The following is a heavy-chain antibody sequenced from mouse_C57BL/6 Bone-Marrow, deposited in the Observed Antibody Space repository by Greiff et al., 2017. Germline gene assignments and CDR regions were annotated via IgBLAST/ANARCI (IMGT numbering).Heavy chain of an antibody. V-gene: IGHV1-55*01. J-gene: IGHJ2*01. CDR3: ARSGPLGRSFDY. CDR2: IYPTSGRT. Sequence: VQLQQPGAELVKPGASVMMSCKASGYPFTSSWITWVKPRPGQGLESIGDIYPTSGRTNYNEKFKSKAILTVDTSSNTAYMQLSSLTSEDSAVFYCARSGPLGRSFDYWGQGTTLTVSS. D-gene: IGHD4-1*01. CDR1: GYPFTSSW.